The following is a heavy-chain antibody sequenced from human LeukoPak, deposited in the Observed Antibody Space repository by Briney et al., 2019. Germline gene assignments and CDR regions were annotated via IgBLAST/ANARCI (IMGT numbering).Heavy chain of an antibody. D-gene: IGHD6-13*01. Sequence: GGSLRLSCAASRFTFSSYAMSWVRQAPGKGLEWVSAISGSGGSTYYADSVKGRFTISRDNSKNTLYLQMNSLRAEDTAVYYCAKEGDSSSWYDLYDYWGQGTLVTVSS. CDR1: RFTFSSYA. V-gene: IGHV3-23*01. CDR2: ISGSGGST. J-gene: IGHJ4*02. CDR3: AKEGDSSSWYDLYDY.